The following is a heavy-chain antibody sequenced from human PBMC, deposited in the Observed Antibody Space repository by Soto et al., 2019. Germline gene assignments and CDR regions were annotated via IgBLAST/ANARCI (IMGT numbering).Heavy chain of an antibody. CDR3: ARTPCSSTSCRYYYYYYMDV. J-gene: IGHJ6*03. CDR2: IYYSGST. Sequence: SETLSLTCTVSGGSISSGNYYWSWIRQHPGKGLEWIGYIYYSGSTYYNPSLKSRVIISVDTSKNQFSLNLSSVTAADTAVYYCARTPCSSTSCRYYYYYYMDVWGRGTTVTVSS. D-gene: IGHD2-2*01. CDR1: GGSISSGNYY. V-gene: IGHV4-31*03.